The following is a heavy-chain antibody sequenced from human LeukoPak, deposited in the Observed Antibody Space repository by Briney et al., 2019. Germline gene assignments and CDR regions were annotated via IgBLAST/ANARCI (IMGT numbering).Heavy chain of an antibody. CDR3: AREGITAAGDDAADI. CDR2: IRQNGRDK. V-gene: IGHV3-7*01. Sequence: GGSLRLSCAASGFTFSRHYMTWVRQAPGKGLEWVANIRQNGRDKYYVDSVRGRFTSSRDNAKNSLYLQMNNLRAEDTAVYFCAREGITAAGDDAADIWGQGTMVTVS. CDR1: GFTFSRHY. J-gene: IGHJ3*02. D-gene: IGHD1-20*01.